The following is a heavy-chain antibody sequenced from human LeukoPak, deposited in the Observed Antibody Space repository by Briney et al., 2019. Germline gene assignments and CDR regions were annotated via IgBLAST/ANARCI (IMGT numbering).Heavy chain of an antibody. Sequence: VASVKVSCKASGGTFSSYAISWVRQAAGQGLEWMGGIIPIFGTANYAQKFQGRVTITADESTSTAYMELSSLRSEDTAVYYCARNYYDSSGYYFFDYWGQGTLVTVSS. J-gene: IGHJ4*02. CDR2: IIPIFGTA. CDR3: ARNYYDSSGYYFFDY. CDR1: GGTFSSYA. D-gene: IGHD3-22*01. V-gene: IGHV1-69*13.